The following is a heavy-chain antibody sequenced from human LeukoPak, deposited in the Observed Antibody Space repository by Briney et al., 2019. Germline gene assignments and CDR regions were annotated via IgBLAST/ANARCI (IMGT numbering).Heavy chain of an antibody. D-gene: IGHD3-10*01. CDR2: IKQDGSEK. V-gene: IGHV3-7*01. Sequence: AGGSLRLSCAASGFTFSSYWMSWVRQAPGKGLEWVANIKQDGSEKYYVDSVKGRFTISRDNAKNSLYLQMNSLRAEDTAVYYCAREIRGYGSGSYYPWGTYYYYMDVWGKGTTVTISS. J-gene: IGHJ6*03. CDR3: AREIRGYGSGSYYPWGTYYYYMDV. CDR1: GFTFSSYW.